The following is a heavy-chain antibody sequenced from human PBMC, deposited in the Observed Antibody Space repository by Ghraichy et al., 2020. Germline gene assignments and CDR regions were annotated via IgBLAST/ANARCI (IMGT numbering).Heavy chain of an antibody. V-gene: IGHV3-11*06. Sequence: GGSLRLSCAASGFTFSDYYMSWIRQAPGKGLEWVSYISSSSSYTNYADSVKGRFTISRDNAKNSLYLQMNSLRAEDTAVYYCARGGPEGLDIVATIAGPFDYWGQGTLVNVSS. CDR1: GFTFSDYY. CDR3: ARGGPEGLDIVATIAGPFDY. J-gene: IGHJ4*02. D-gene: IGHD5-12*01. CDR2: ISSSSSYT.